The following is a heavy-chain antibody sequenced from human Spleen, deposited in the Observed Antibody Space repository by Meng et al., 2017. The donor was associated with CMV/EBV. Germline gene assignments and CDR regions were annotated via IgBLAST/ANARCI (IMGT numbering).Heavy chain of an antibody. CDR2: IIPIFGTA. Sequence: SVKVSCKASGGTFSSYAISWVRQAPGQGLEWMGGIIPIFGTANYAQKFQGRVTITTDESTSTAYMELSSLRSEDTAVYSCVRRLTNIVVVPAAIVRGCSPLIGGMAVWGQGTTVTVSS. CDR1: GGTFSSYA. CDR3: VRRLTNIVVVPAAIVRGCSPLIGGMAV. J-gene: IGHJ6*02. V-gene: IGHV1-69*05. D-gene: IGHD2-2*01.